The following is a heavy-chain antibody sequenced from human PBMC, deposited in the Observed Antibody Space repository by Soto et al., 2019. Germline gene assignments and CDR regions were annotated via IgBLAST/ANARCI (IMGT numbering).Heavy chain of an antibody. CDR1: GFTFSSYS. D-gene: IGHD2-21*02. Sequence: EVQLVESGGGLVQPGGSLRLSCAASGFTFSSYSMNWVRQAPGKGLEGVSYISSSSSTIYYADSVKGRFTISRDNAKNSLYLQMNSLRDEDTAVYYCASLSKVVTAIPPYNWFDPWGQGTLVTVSS. J-gene: IGHJ5*02. V-gene: IGHV3-48*02. CDR2: ISSSSSTI. CDR3: ASLSKVVTAIPPYNWFDP.